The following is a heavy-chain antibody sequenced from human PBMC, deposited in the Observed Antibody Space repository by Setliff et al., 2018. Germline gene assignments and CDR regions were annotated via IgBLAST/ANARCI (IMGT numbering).Heavy chain of an antibody. J-gene: IGHJ5*02. V-gene: IGHV5-51*01. Sequence: GESLKISCKGSGYRFTSNWIGWVRQMPGKGLEWMGIIYPGDSDTRYSPSFEGQVTISADKSISTAYLQWSSLKASDTAMYYCARQYYNFWSGYSPKKGWFDPWGQGTLVTVSS. CDR3: ARQYYNFWSGYSPKKGWFDP. D-gene: IGHD3-3*01. CDR1: GYRFTSNW. CDR2: IYPGDSDT.